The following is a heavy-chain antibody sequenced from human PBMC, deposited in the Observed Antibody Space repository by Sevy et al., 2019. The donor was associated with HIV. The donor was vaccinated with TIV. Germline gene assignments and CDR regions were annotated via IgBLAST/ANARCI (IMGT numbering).Heavy chain of an antibody. D-gene: IGHD3-10*01. J-gene: IGHJ4*02. V-gene: IGHV3-23*01. CDR2: ISGSGGST. Sequence: GGSLRLSCAASGFTFSSYAMSWVRQAPGKGLEWVSAISGSGGSTYYADSVKGRFTISRDNSKNTLYLQMNSLRAEDTAVYYCAKDGLLRGVIIPFDYWSQGTLVTVSS. CDR1: GFTFSSYA. CDR3: AKDGLLRGVIIPFDY.